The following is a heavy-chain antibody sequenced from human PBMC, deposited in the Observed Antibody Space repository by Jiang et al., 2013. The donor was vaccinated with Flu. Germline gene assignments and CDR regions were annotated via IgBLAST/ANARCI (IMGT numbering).Heavy chain of an antibody. CDR2: ISSSSSTI. J-gene: IGHJ3*02. CDR3: ASAYGSSGYYRKGEAFDI. Sequence: VQLLESGGGLVQPGGSLRLSCAASGFTFSSYSMNWVRQAPGKGLEWVSYISSSSSTIYYADSVKGRFTISRDNAKNSLYLQMNSLRAEDTAVYYCASAYGSSGYYRKGEAFDIWGQGTMVTVSS. D-gene: IGHD3-22*01. CDR1: GFTFSSYS. V-gene: IGHV3-48*01.